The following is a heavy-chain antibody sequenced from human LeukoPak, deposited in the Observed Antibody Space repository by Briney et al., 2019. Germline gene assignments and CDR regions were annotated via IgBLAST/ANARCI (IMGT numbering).Heavy chain of an antibody. CDR2: IYSGGST. D-gene: IGHD3-10*01. CDR1: GFTVSSNC. CDR3: ARFITMVRGKENWFDP. Sequence: PGGSLRLSCAASGFTVSSNCMSWVRQAPGKGLEWVSVIYSGGSTYYADSVKGRFTISRDNSKNTLYLQMNSLRAEDTAVYYCARFITMVRGKENWFDPWGQGTLVTVSS. V-gene: IGHV3-66*01. J-gene: IGHJ5*02.